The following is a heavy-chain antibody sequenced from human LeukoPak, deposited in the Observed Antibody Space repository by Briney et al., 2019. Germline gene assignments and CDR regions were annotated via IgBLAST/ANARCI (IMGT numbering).Heavy chain of an antibody. Sequence: GGSLRLSCATSGFTFSVYRMNWVPPAPGEGLEWFSSISGSSSYIYYTGSVKGRFTLSRDNAKNSLVLQMNSLRADDTGVYYCARDMGEPVYGMDVWGPGTTVTVSS. V-gene: IGHV3-21*01. D-gene: IGHD1-26*01. CDR1: GFTFSVYR. CDR3: ARDMGEPVYGMDV. J-gene: IGHJ6*02. CDR2: ISGSSSYI.